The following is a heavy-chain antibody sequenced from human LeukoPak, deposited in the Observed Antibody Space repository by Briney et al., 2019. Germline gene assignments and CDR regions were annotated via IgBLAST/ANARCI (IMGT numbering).Heavy chain of an antibody. Sequence: QPGGSLRLSCAASGFTFSSYWMHWVRQPPGKGLMYVSRVKSDGTYTSYADSVKGRFTISRDDAKNSLYLQMNSLRVEDTAVYSCARVTVGTRDFQHWGQGTLVTVSS. V-gene: IGHV3-74*01. J-gene: IGHJ1*01. CDR2: VKSDGTYT. D-gene: IGHD2-21*02. CDR1: GFTFSSYW. CDR3: ARVTVGTRDFQH.